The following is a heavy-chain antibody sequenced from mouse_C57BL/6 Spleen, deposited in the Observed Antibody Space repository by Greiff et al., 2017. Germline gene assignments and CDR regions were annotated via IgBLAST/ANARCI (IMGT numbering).Heavy chain of an antibody. Sequence: VQLQQSGAELVKPGASVKISCKASGYAFSSYWMNWVKQRPGKGLEWIGQIYPGDGDTNYNGKFKGKATLTADKSSSTAYMQLSSLTSEDSAVYFCARHGSSPRLYYAMDYWGQGTSVTVSS. CDR2: IYPGDGDT. CDR3: ARHGSSPRLYYAMDY. D-gene: IGHD1-1*01. CDR1: GYAFSSYW. V-gene: IGHV1-80*01. J-gene: IGHJ4*01.